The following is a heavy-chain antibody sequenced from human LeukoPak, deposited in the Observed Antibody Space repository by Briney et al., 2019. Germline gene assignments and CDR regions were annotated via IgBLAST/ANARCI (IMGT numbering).Heavy chain of an antibody. CDR2: IYTSGST. D-gene: IGHD2-2*01. Sequence: SQTLSFTCTVSGGSISSGSYYWSWIRQPAGKGLEWIGRIYTSGSTNYNPSLKSRVTISVDTSKNQFSLKLSSVTAADTAVYYCARDIVVVPDANYYYYYGMDVWGQGTTVTVSS. V-gene: IGHV4-61*02. CDR3: ARDIVVVPDANYYYYYGMDV. CDR1: GGSISSGSYY. J-gene: IGHJ6*02.